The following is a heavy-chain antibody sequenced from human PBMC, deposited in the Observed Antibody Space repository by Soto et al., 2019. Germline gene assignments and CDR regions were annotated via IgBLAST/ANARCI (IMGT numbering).Heavy chain of an antibody. Sequence: PGGSLRLSCAASGFTFSSYAMSWVRQAPGKGLEWVSAISGSGGSTYYADSVKGRFTISRDNSKNTLYLQMNSLRAEDTAVYYCAKIARGYSYGSRYYFDDWGQGTLVTVSS. J-gene: IGHJ4*02. V-gene: IGHV3-23*01. CDR3: AKIARGYSYGSRYYFDD. D-gene: IGHD5-18*01. CDR2: ISGSGGST. CDR1: GFTFSSYA.